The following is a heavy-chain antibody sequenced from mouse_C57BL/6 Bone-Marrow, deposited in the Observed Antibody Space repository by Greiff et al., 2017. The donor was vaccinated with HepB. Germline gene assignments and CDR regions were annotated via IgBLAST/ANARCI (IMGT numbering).Heavy chain of an antibody. Sequence: QVQLQQPGAELVRPGPSVKLSCKASGYTFNSYWMHWVKQRPGQGLEWIGVIDPSDSYTNYNQKFKGKATLTVDTSSSTAYMQLSSLTSEDSAVYYCARSGGYWTYWGQGTLVTVSA. V-gene: IGHV1-59*01. J-gene: IGHJ3*01. CDR1: GYTFNSYW. D-gene: IGHD2-3*01. CDR2: IDPSDSYT. CDR3: ARSGGYWTY.